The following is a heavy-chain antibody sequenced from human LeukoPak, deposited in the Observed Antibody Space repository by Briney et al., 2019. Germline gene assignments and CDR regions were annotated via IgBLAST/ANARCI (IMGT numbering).Heavy chain of an antibody. V-gene: IGHV3-48*01. CDR3: AREEEDYYFDY. Sequence: GGSLRLSCAASGFTFNSYSINWVRQAPGKGLEWVSYISSSSNTIYYADSVKGRFTISRDNAKNSLYLQMNSLRAEDTAVYYCAREEEDYYFDYWGQGTLVTVSS. J-gene: IGHJ4*02. CDR1: GFTFNSYS. CDR2: ISSSSNTI.